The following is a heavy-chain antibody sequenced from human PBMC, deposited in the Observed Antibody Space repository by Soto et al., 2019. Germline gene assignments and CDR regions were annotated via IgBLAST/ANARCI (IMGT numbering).Heavy chain of an antibody. Sequence: EVQLVESGGGLVQPGGSLRLSCAASGFTVSSNYMSWVRQAPGKGLEWVSVIYSGGSTYYADSVKGRFTISRHNSKNTLYLKMSSLRAEDTAVYYCARESSPTPYCGGDCNDAFDSWGQGTMVTVSS. D-gene: IGHD2-21*01. V-gene: IGHV3-53*04. CDR3: ARESSPTPYCGGDCNDAFDS. CDR1: GFTVSSNY. J-gene: IGHJ3*02. CDR2: IYSGGST.